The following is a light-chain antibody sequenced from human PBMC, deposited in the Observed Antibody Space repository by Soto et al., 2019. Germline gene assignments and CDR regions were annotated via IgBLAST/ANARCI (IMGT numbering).Light chain of an antibody. Sequence: QSALTQPASVSGSPGQSITISCTGSSSDVGRYNLVSWYRHHPGKAPKLMIYEGTKRPSGVPDRFSASKSGNTASLTISGLQAEDEADYYCCSYAGSYSFVVFGGGTKVTVL. J-gene: IGLJ2*01. CDR1: SSDVGRYNL. CDR3: CSYAGSYSFVV. V-gene: IGLV2-23*03. CDR2: EGT.